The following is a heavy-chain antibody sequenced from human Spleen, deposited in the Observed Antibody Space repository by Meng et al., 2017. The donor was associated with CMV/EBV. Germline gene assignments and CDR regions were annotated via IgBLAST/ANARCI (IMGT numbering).Heavy chain of an antibody. V-gene: IGHV3-30*02. Sequence: GESLKSSCAATGLTLSSYGMHWVRQAPGKGLEWVAFIRYDGSNKYYADSVKGRFTISRDNSKNTLYLQMNSLRDEDTAVYYCANTATYYYGSGSYYSLGDYWGQGTLVTVSS. CDR1: GLTLSSYG. J-gene: IGHJ4*02. CDR2: IRYDGSNK. D-gene: IGHD3-10*01. CDR3: ANTATYYYGSGSYYSLGDY.